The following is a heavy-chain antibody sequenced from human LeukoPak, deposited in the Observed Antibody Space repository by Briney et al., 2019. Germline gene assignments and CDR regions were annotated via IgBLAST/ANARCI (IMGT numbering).Heavy chain of an antibody. CDR1: GGSISSGSYY. CDR3: AREGSSGWYIPSYYYYMDV. D-gene: IGHD6-19*01. J-gene: IGHJ6*03. Sequence: SETLSLTCTVSGGSISSGSYYWSWIRQPAGKGLEWIGRIYTSGSTNYNPSLKSRVTISVDTSKNQFSLKLSSVTAADTAVYYCAREGSSGWYIPSYYYYMDVWGKGTTVTVSS. V-gene: IGHV4-61*02. CDR2: IYTSGST.